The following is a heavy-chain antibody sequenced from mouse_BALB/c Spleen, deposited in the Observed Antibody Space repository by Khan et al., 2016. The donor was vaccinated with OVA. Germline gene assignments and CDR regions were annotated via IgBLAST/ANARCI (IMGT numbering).Heavy chain of an antibody. CDR2: IWGGGGT. J-gene: IGHJ4*01. CDR1: GFSLTRYN. CDR3: ARAYYRYDGYDAMDY. Sequence: QVQLKQSGPGLVAPSQSLSITCTVSGFSLTRYNIHWVRQPPGKGLEWLGMIWGGGGTDYNSTLKSRLSLSKDNSKSQVFLKMNSLQTDDTAMYYCARAYYRYDGYDAMDYWGQGTSVTVSS. D-gene: IGHD2-14*01. V-gene: IGHV2-6-4*01.